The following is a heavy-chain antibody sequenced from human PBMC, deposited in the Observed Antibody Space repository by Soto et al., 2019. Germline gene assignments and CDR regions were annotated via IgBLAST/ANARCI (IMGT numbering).Heavy chain of an antibody. CDR3: TRVGGYSKPDL. CDR2: IRSKDNGGTT. CDR1: GFTFGSYG. D-gene: IGHD2-21*02. V-gene: IGHV3-49*04. Sequence: EVQLVESGGGLVQPGRSLRVSCTGSGFTFGSYGMSWVRHAPGKGLEWIGFIRSKDNGGTTEYAASVRGRFSISRDDSKSIAYLHMNSLKTEDTAVYYCTRVGGYSKPDLWGQGTLVTVSS. J-gene: IGHJ5*02.